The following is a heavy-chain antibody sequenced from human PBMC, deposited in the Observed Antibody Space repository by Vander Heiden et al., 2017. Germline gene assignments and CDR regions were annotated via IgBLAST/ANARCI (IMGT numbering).Heavy chain of an antibody. V-gene: IGHV3-53*01. Sequence: EVQLVESEGGLIQPGRSLRLSCAASGFTVSSNYMSWVRQAPGKGLAWVRVIHCGGSTYYADSVKGRFTISRDNSKNTLYLQMNSLRAEDTAVYYCARDGYSYANDAFDIWGQGTMVTVSS. CDR2: IHCGGST. D-gene: IGHD5-18*01. J-gene: IGHJ3*02. CDR3: ARDGYSYANDAFDI. CDR1: GFTVSSNY.